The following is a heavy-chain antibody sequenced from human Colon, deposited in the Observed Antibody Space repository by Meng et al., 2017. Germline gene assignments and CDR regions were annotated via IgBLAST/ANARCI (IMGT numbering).Heavy chain of an antibody. D-gene: IGHD3-10*01. Sequence: QVHLSQLGSELQKPGASFKVSCKSSGYTFIDSHVHWVRQAPGQGREGMGRIMPSVGDASSAEKFQGRLTLTWDTSIDTAYMDLSSLRSDDSAIYYCVRDGSYYDFVDWGPGTPVPCSS. CDR2: IMPSVGDA. J-gene: IGHJ4*03. CDR1: GYTFIDSH. V-gene: IGHV1-2*06. CDR3: VRDGSYYDFVD.